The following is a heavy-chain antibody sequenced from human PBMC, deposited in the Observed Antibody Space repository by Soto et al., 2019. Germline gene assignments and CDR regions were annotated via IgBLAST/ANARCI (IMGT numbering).Heavy chain of an antibody. V-gene: IGHV5-51*01. D-gene: IGHD4-17*01. Sequence: PGESLKISCKGSGYSFTSYWIGWVRQMPGKGLEWMGIIYPGDSDTRYSPSFQGQVTISADKSISTAYLQWSSLKASDTAMYYCARLYAFHYGGNPGAFYYGMDVWGQGTTVTVSS. J-gene: IGHJ6*02. CDR2: IYPGDSDT. CDR3: ARLYAFHYGGNPGAFYYGMDV. CDR1: GYSFTSYW.